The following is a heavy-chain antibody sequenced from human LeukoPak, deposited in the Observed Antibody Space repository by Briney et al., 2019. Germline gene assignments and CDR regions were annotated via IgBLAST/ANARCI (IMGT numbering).Heavy chain of an antibody. V-gene: IGHV4-34*01. D-gene: IGHD2-2*02. CDR1: GGSISSYY. CDR2: INHSGST. Sequence: SETLSLTCTVSGGSISSYYWSWIRQPPGKGLEWIGEINHSGSTNYNPSLKSRVTISVDTSKNQFSLKLSSVTAADTAVYYCASEVVVPAAIVSNWFDPWGQGTLVTVSS. J-gene: IGHJ5*02. CDR3: ASEVVVPAAIVSNWFDP.